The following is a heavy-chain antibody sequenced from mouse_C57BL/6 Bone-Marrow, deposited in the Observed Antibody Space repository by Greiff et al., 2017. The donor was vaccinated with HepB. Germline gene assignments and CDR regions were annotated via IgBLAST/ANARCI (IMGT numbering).Heavy chain of an antibody. V-gene: IGHV1-59*01. CDR2: IDPSDSYT. CDR3: ARPGPTVVLYYFDY. Sequence: VQLQQSGAELVRPGTSVKLSCKASGYTFTSYWMHWVKQRPGQGLEWIGVIDPSDSYTNYNQKFKGKATLTVDTSSSTAYMQLSSLTSEDSAVYYGARPGPTVVLYYFDYWGQGTTLTVSS. CDR1: GYTFTSYW. J-gene: IGHJ2*01. D-gene: IGHD1-1*01.